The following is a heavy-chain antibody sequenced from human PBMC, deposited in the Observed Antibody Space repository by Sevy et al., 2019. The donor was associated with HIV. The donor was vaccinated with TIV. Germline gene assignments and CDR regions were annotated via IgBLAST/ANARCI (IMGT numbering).Heavy chain of an antibody. CDR3: ARGIVAYYVDY. J-gene: IGHJ4*02. CDR1: GDSISNYY. Sequence: SETLSLTCTVSGDSISNYYWSWIRQPPGKGLEWIGYIYYSGFTNYNPSLKSRVTISVDTSKNQFSLKLSSVTAADTAVYYCARGIVAYYVDYGGQGTLVTVSS. CDR2: IYYSGFT. V-gene: IGHV4-59*01. D-gene: IGHD5-12*01.